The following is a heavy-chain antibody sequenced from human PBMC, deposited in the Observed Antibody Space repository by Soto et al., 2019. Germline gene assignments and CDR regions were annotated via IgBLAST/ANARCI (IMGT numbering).Heavy chain of an antibody. CDR2: ISYDGSNK. CDR1: GFTFSSYA. J-gene: IGHJ6*02. Sequence: LRLSCAASGFTFSSYAMHWVRQAPGKGLEWVAVISYDGSNKYYADSVKGRFTISRDNSKNTLYLQMNSLRAEDTAVYYCASVVVVPAAMSAMVTEDYYYGMDVWGQGTTVTVSS. V-gene: IGHV3-30-3*01. CDR3: ASVVVVPAAMSAMVTEDYYYGMDV. D-gene: IGHD2-2*01.